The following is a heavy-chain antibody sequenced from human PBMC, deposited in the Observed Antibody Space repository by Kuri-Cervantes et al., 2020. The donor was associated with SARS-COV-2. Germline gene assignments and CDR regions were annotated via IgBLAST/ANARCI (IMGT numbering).Heavy chain of an antibody. CDR1: GFTFSSYW. CDR3: AKDRVGVQDF. CDR2: INSDGSST. Sequence: GESLKISCAASGFTFSSYWMHWVRQAPGKGPVWVSRINSDGSSTSYADSVKGRFTISRDNAKNTLYLQVNSLRAEDTAVYYCAKDRVGVQDFWGQGTLVTVSS. V-gene: IGHV3-74*01. J-gene: IGHJ4*02. D-gene: IGHD2-21*01.